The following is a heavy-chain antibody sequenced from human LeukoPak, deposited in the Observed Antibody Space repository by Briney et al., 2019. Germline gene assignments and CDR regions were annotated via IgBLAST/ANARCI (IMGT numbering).Heavy chain of an antibody. J-gene: IGHJ4*02. D-gene: IGHD6-13*01. CDR2: INNSGST. Sequence: PSETLSLTCGVYGGTFSGYSWSWIRQPRGKGLEWIWEINNSGSTNYNPSLKSRVTISVDTSKNQFSLKLSSVTAADTAVYYCVRDIAAAGGFDYWGEGTLVTVSS. CDR3: VRDIAAAGGFDY. CDR1: GGTFSGYS. V-gene: IGHV4-34*01.